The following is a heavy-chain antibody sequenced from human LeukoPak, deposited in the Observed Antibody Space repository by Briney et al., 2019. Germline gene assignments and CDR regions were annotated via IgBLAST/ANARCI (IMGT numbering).Heavy chain of an antibody. CDR2: IYPGDSDT. CDR1: GFSFSNYW. J-gene: IGHJ5*02. CDR3: ARTTYCSSTSCPLPDWFDP. Sequence: GESLKISCKGSGFSFSNYWIGWVRQMPGKGLEWMGIIYPGDSDTRYSPSFQGQVTISADKSISTAYLQWSSLKASDTAMYYCARTTYCSSTSCPLPDWFDPWGQGTLVTVSS. V-gene: IGHV5-51*01. D-gene: IGHD2-2*01.